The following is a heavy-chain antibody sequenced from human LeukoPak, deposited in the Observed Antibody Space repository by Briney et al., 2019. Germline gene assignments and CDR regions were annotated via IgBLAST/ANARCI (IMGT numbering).Heavy chain of an antibody. CDR3: ARHRAAAPYYYYGMDV. CDR2: IYYSGST. CDR1: GGSISSYY. J-gene: IGHJ6*02. D-gene: IGHD6-13*01. V-gene: IGHV4-59*08. Sequence: SETLSLTCTVSGGSISSYYWSWIRQPPGKGLEWIGYIYYSGSTNYNPSLKSRVTISVDTSKNQFSLKLSSVTVADTAVYYCARHRAAAPYYYYGMDVWGQGTTVTVSS.